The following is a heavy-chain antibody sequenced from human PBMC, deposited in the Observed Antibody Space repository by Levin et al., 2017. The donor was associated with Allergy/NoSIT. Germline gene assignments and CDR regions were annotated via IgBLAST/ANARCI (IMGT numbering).Heavy chain of an antibody. D-gene: IGHD5-12*01. CDR1: GGSFSGYY. V-gene: IGHV4-34*01. J-gene: IGHJ4*02. CDR2: INHSGST. CDR3: ARIIRSRRISGLWWGTNKRNVDIVATRDY. Sequence: SETLSLTCAVYGGSFSGYYWSWIRQPPGKGLEWIGEINHSGSTNYNPSLKSRVTISVDTSKNQFSLKLSSVTAADTAVYYCARIIRSRRISGLWWGTNKRNVDIVATRDYWGQGTLVTVSS.